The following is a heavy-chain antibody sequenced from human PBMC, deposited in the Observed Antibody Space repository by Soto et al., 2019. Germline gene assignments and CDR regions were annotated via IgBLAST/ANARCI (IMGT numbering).Heavy chain of an antibody. D-gene: IGHD2-15*01. Sequence: QVQLVQSGAEVRKPGASVRVSCKASGYTFDAFDIHWVRQATGRGLELMGWMNPYTGETAYTQTFRGRVSMTRDTSVSTAYMELTSLTSEDSAIYFCVRQAGGASTPGDDYWGQGTLVTVSS. CDR1: GYTFDAFD. J-gene: IGHJ4*02. CDR2: MNPYTGET. CDR3: VRQAGGASTPGDDY. V-gene: IGHV1-8*01.